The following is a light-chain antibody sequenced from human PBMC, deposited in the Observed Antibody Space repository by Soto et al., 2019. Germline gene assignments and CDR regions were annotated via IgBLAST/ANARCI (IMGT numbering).Light chain of an antibody. CDR2: AAS. V-gene: IGKV1-39*01. Sequence: DIQMTQSPSSLSASVGDRVTITCRASQSISSYLNWYQQKPGKAPKLLIYAASSLQSGVPSRFRGSASVTDFTLTISSLQPEDFATYDCQQSYSTPAFGQGTKLEIK. CDR3: QQSYSTPA. J-gene: IGKJ2*01. CDR1: QSISSY.